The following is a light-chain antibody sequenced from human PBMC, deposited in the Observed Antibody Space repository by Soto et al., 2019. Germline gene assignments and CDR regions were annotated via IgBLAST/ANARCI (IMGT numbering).Light chain of an antibody. J-gene: IGLJ1*01. V-gene: IGLV2-14*01. CDR2: AVS. Sequence: QSALTQPASVSGSPGQSITISCTGTSSDVGSYNYVSWYQQHPGKAPKLMIYAVSRRPSGISDRFFGSKSGNTASLTISGLQAEDEADYYCSSYTTASTPYVFGTGTKLTVL. CDR3: SSYTTASTPYV. CDR1: SSDVGSYNY.